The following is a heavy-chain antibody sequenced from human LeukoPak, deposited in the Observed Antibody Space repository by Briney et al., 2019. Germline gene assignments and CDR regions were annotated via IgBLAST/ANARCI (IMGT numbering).Heavy chain of an antibody. CDR2: VYPSGST. V-gene: IGHV4-4*07. CDR1: GGSISTYY. D-gene: IGHD5-18*01. CDR3: ALGGHTYGRDF. J-gene: IGHJ4*02. Sequence: SETLSLTCTVSGGSISTYYWSWIRQPAGKGLEWIGRVYPSGSTTYNPSLKSRVTMSLDTSKNQMSLKLRSVTAADTAVYFCALGGHTYGRDFWGQGTLVTVSS.